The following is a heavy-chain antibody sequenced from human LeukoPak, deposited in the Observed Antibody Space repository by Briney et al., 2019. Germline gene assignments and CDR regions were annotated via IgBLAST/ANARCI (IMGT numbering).Heavy chain of an antibody. D-gene: IGHD5-18*01. Sequence: GGSLRLSCAASGFTFSSYSVNWVRQAPGKGLEWVSSISSSSSYIYYADSVKGRFTISRDNAKNSLYLQMNSLRAEDTAVYYCARVYYTAMVDFDYWGQGTLVTVSS. J-gene: IGHJ4*02. V-gene: IGHV3-21*01. CDR3: ARVYYTAMVDFDY. CDR2: ISSSSSYI. CDR1: GFTFSSYS.